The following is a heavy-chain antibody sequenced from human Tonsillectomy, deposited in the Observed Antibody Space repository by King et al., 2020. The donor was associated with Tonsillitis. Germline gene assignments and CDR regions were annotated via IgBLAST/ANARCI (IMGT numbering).Heavy chain of an antibody. V-gene: IGHV4-61*02. CDR2: IFASGTT. J-gene: IGHJ2*01. CDR3: AREGRHWSLDL. CDR1: GVSISTGAYY. Sequence: VQLQESGPGLVKPSQTLSLACNVSGVSISTGAYYWNWIRQPAGKGLEWIGHIFASGTTNYNPSLKSRVTMSLDKSKDQVSLKLTSVTAADTAAYYCAREGRHWSLDLWGRGTLVTVSS.